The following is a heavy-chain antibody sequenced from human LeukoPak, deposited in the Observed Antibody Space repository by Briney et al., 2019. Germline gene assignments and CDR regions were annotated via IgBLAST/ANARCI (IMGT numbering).Heavy chain of an antibody. CDR3: ARDRGGSGWYYFDY. D-gene: IGHD6-19*01. J-gene: IGHJ4*02. CDR1: EFTFSIYA. V-gene: IGHV3-30-3*01. Sequence: GGSLRLSCTASEFTFSIYATHWVRQAPGKGLEWVAGISYNGTNEYYPDSLKGRFTISRDNSKNTLYLQMNSLRAEDTALYYCARDRGGSGWYYFDYWGQGTLVTVSS. CDR2: ISYNGTNE.